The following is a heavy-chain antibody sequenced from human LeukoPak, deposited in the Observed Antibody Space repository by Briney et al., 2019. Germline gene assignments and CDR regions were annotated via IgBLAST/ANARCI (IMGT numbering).Heavy chain of an antibody. CDR1: GYTFTSYY. CDR2: INPSGGST. D-gene: IGHD5-24*01. CDR3: ARDPWVEMATRGIDY. V-gene: IGHV1-46*01. Sequence: GASVKVSCKASGYTFTSYYMHWVRQAPGQGLEWMGIINPSGGSTSYAQKFQGRVTMTRDTSTSTVYMELSSLRSEDTAVYYCARDPWVEMATRGIDYWGQGTLVTVSS. J-gene: IGHJ4*02.